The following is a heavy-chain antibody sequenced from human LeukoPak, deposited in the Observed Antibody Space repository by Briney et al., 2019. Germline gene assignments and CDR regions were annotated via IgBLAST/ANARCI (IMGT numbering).Heavy chain of an antibody. D-gene: IGHD3-10*01. J-gene: IGHJ4*02. CDR3: AKEWAYGSGSYHY. Sequence: GSLRLSCAASGLTLSSNAMSWVRQAPGKGLEWVSGISDSGGSTYYADSVKGRFTISRDKSKNTYFLQMNSLRAEDTAVYYCAKEWAYGSGSYHYWGQGTLVTVSS. CDR2: ISDSGGST. CDR1: GLTLSSNA. V-gene: IGHV3-23*01.